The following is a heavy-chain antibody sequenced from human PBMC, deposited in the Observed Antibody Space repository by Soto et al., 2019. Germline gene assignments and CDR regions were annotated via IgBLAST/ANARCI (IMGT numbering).Heavy chain of an antibody. Sequence: QVQLVQSGAEVTRPGASVKVSCKASGYSFINHYIHWVRQASGQGLEWMGFINPSGGSATLAQKFQGRVTMTRDTSTSTVYLELTILRSEDAAVYYCARDYLSSKLSLSYFDFWGQGTLVTVSS. CDR3: ARDYLSSKLSLSYFDF. CDR1: GYSFINHY. J-gene: IGHJ4*02. CDR2: INPSGGSA. D-gene: IGHD2-2*01. V-gene: IGHV1-46*01.